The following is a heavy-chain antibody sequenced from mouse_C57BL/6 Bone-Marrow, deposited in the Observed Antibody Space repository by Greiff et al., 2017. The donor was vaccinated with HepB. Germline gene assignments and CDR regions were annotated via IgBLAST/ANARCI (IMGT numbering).Heavy chain of an antibody. Sequence: VQLQESGAELARPGASVKLSCKASGYTFTSYGISWVKQRTGQGLEWIGEIYPRSGNTYYNEKFKGKATLTADKSSSTAYMELRSLTSEDSAVYFCAFDCSFDYWGQGTTLTVSS. CDR2: IYPRSGNT. CDR3: AFDCSFDY. J-gene: IGHJ2*01. D-gene: IGHD2-4*01. CDR1: GYTFTSYG. V-gene: IGHV1-81*01.